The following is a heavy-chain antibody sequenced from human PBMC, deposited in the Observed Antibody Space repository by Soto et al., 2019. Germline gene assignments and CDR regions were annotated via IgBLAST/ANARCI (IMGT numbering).Heavy chain of an antibody. V-gene: IGHV1-46*03. CDR3: AREITMVRGVIDWFDP. CDR2: INPSGGST. Sequence: ASVKVSCKASGYTFTSYYMHWVRQAPGQGLEWMGIINPSGGSTSYAQKFQGRVTMTRDTSTSTVYMELSSLRSEDTAVFYCAREITMVRGVIDWFDPWGQGTLVTVSS. CDR1: GYTFTSYY. D-gene: IGHD3-10*01. J-gene: IGHJ5*02.